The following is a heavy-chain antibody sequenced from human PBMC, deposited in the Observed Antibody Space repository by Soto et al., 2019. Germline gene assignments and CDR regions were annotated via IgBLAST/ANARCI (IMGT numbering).Heavy chain of an antibody. D-gene: IGHD6-19*01. CDR3: AKDSAVGIAVAGTSFLPVGPFGY. CDR2: ISGSGGST. V-gene: IGHV3-23*01. CDR1: GFTFSSYA. Sequence: GGSLRLSCAASGFTFSSYAMSWVRQAPGKGLEWVSAISGSGGSTYYADSVKGRFTISRDNSKNTLYLQMNSLRAEDTAVYYCAKDSAVGIAVAGTSFLPVGPFGYWGQGTLVTVSS. J-gene: IGHJ4*02.